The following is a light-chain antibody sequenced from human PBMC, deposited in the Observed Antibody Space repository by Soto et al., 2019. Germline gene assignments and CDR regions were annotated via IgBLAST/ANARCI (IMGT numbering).Light chain of an antibody. CDR3: QKYNNWPRK. Sequence: EIVMTHSPATLSVSPWERATLSCSASQSVSSNLASYQQKPGQGPRLLMYGASTRATGVPARFSGSGSGTEFSLTISSLQSEDLAVYYCQKYNNWPRKFGQGTKVDIK. J-gene: IGKJ1*01. V-gene: IGKV3-15*01. CDR1: QSVSSN. CDR2: GAS.